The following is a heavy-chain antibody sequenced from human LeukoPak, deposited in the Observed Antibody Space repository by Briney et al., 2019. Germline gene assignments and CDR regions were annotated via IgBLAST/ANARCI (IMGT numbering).Heavy chain of an antibody. D-gene: IGHD3-22*01. CDR3: ARASSYYDSSGYTAADAFDI. Sequence: SETLSLTCTVSSASISTYYWSWIRQPPGKGLEWIGYIYHSGTSNYNPSLKSRVTISVDTSKNQFSLKLSSVTAADTAVYYCARASSYYDSSGYTAADAFDIWGQGTMVTVSS. V-gene: IGHV4-59*01. CDR2: IYHSGTS. CDR1: SASISTYY. J-gene: IGHJ3*02.